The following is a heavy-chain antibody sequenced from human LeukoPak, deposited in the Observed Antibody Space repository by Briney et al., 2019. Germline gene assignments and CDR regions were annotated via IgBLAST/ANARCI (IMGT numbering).Heavy chain of an antibody. CDR2: INAGNGNT. CDR1: GYTFTSYA. V-gene: IGHV1-3*01. D-gene: IGHD6-13*01. CDR3: ARDLSWTALNAFDI. Sequence: ASVKVSCKASGYTFTSYAMHWVRQAPGQRLEWMGWINAGNGNTKCSQKFQGRVTITRDTSASTAYMELSSLRSEDTAVYYCARDLSWTALNAFDIWGQGTMVTVSS. J-gene: IGHJ3*02.